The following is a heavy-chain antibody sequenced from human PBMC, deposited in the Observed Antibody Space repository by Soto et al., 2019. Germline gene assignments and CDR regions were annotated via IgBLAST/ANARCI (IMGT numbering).Heavy chain of an antibody. CDR3: VREPSYHFDS. D-gene: IGHD2-2*01. Sequence: QVQLVESGGGLVKPGGSLRLSCAASGFTFSGYYMSWIRQAPGKGLECISYISSSGDRTKYADSVKGRFTISRDNAKKSLYLQMNSLRAEDTAVYYCVREPSYHFDSWGQGTLVTVSS. CDR1: GFTFSGYY. J-gene: IGHJ4*02. CDR2: ISSSGDRT. V-gene: IGHV3-11*05.